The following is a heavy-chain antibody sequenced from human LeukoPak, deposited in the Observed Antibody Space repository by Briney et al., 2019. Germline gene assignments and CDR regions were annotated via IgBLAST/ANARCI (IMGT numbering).Heavy chain of an antibody. CDR1: GFTFSSYA. J-gene: IGHJ4*02. Sequence: GGSLRLSCAASGFTFSSYAMHWVRQAPGKGLEWVAVISYDGSNKYYADSVKGRFTISRDNSKNTLYLQMNSLRAEDTAVYYCARDKLTTVTTLDYWGQGTLVTVSS. CDR2: ISYDGSNK. CDR3: ARDKLTTVTTLDY. V-gene: IGHV3-30-3*01. D-gene: IGHD4-17*01.